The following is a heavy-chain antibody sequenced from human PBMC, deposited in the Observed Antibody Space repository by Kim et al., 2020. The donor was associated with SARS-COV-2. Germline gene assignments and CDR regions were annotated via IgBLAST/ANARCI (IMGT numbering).Heavy chain of an antibody. J-gene: IGHJ1*01. CDR2: FLYSGST. Sequence: SETLSLTCSVSGGSINDYSWSWIRQPQGKGLEWNGYFLYSGSTNHNPSLTSRVSISLDTSKNLFSLRLSSLTAAATAVYYCAGGLDLAAPALWGQGTLVTVSS. CDR3: AGGLDLAAPAL. D-gene: IGHD6-13*01. CDR1: GGSINDYS. V-gene: IGHV4-59*01.